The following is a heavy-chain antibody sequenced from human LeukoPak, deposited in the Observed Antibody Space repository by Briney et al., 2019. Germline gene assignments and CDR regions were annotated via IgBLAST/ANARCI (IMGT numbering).Heavy chain of an antibody. CDR1: GYTFTSYY. CDR3: ARGIAVVRGVVAPDY. V-gene: IGHV1-46*01. D-gene: IGHD3-10*01. Sequence: GASVKVSCKASGYTFTSYYMHWVRQAPGQGLEWMGIINPSGGSTSYAQKFQGRVTMTRDTSTSTVYMELSSLRSEDTAVYYCARGIAVVRGVVAPDYWGQGTLVTVSS. J-gene: IGHJ4*02. CDR2: INPSGGST.